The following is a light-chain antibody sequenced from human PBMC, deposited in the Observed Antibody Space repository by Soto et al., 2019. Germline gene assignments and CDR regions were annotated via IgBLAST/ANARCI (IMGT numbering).Light chain of an antibody. J-gene: IGKJ1*01. V-gene: IGKV3-20*01. CDR1: QSVGNNY. CDR2: DAS. CDR3: HQWATSPLT. Sequence: PGERATLSCRPSQSVGNNYVAGYEQKPGQARRRLIHDASCRATSLPDRFSGSRSGTDFRLTISRMELEDVAVYFCHQWATSPLTFGQGTKVDIK.